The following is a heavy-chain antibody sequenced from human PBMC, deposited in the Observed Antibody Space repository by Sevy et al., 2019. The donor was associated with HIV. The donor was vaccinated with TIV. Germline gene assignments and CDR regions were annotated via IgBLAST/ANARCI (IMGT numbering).Heavy chain of an antibody. V-gene: IGHV3-30*04. CDR3: ARSEVVPAPRMGVGYYFDY. CDR2: ISYDGSNK. D-gene: IGHD2-2*01. CDR1: GFTFSSYA. Sequence: GGSLRLSCAASGFTFSSYAMHWVRQAPGKGLEWVAVISYDGSNKYYADSVKGRFTISRDNSKNTLYLQMNSLRAEDTAVYYCARSEVVPAPRMGVGYYFDYWGQGTLVTASS. J-gene: IGHJ4*02.